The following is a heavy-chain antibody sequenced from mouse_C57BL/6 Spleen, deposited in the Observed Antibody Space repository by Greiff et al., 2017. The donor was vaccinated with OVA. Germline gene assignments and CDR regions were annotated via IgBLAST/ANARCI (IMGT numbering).Heavy chain of an antibody. D-gene: IGHD1-1*01. CDR1: GYTFTDYY. Sequence: EVQLQQSGPVLVKPGASVKMSCKASGYTFTDYYMNWVKQSHGKSLEWIGVINPYNGGTSYNQKFKGKATLTVDKSSSTAYMELNSLTSEDSAVYYCARTPFITTVKDYWGQGTTLTVSS. CDR2: INPYNGGT. CDR3: ARTPFITTVKDY. J-gene: IGHJ2*01. V-gene: IGHV1-19*01.